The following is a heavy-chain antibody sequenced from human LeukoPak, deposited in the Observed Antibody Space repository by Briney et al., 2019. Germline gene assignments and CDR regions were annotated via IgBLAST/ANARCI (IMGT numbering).Heavy chain of an antibody. CDR3: ARGPHDGTFYFDS. CDR1: GGTFSSYG. CDR2: TIPIRGMT. J-gene: IGHJ4*02. V-gene: IGHV1-69*04. D-gene: IGHD1-26*01. Sequence: GASVKVSCKISGGTFSSYGISWLRQAPGQGLEWMGRTIPIRGMTNYAQKFQGRVTITADTSTSTAYMELSSLTSEDTAVYFCARGPHDGTFYFDSWGQGTLVIVSS.